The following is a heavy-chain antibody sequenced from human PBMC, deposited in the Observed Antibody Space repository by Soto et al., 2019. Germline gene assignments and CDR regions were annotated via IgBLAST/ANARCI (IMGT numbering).Heavy chain of an antibody. Sequence: QVQLQESGPGLVKPSETLSLTCTVSGGSISTYYWIWIRQPPGKGLEWIGVFYNGGTTNYSPSLKSRVTISVDTSQNQFSLKLNSVTAADTAVYYCARDGSERPATYWGQGILVTVSS. CDR3: ARDGSERPATY. J-gene: IGHJ4*02. V-gene: IGHV4-59*01. CDR2: FYNGGTT. CDR1: GGSISTYY. D-gene: IGHD3-10*01.